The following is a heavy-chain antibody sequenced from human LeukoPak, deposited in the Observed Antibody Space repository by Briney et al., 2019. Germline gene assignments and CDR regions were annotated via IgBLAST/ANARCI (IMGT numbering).Heavy chain of an antibody. Sequence: GASVKVSCKASGYTFTSYGISWVRQAPGQGLEWMGWISAYNGNTNYAQKLQGRVTMTTDTSTSTAYMELRSLRSDDTAVYYCARERITISHCGMDVWGQGTTVAVSS. V-gene: IGHV1-18*01. D-gene: IGHD3-3*01. J-gene: IGHJ6*02. CDR2: ISAYNGNT. CDR1: GYTFTSYG. CDR3: ARERITISHCGMDV.